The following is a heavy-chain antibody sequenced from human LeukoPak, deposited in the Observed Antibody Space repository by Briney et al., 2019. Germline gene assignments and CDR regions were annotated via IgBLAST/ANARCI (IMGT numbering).Heavy chain of an antibody. CDR1: GFTFSSYA. J-gene: IGHJ3*02. CDR3: AKGGVTMIVVVTDGAVDAFDI. Sequence: GGSLRLSCAASGFTFSSYAMYWVRQAPGKGLEWVAVISYDGSNKYYADSVKGRFTISRDNSKNTLYLQMNSLRAEDTAVYYCAKGGVTMIVVVTDGAVDAFDIWGQGTMVTVSS. V-gene: IGHV3-30-3*01. D-gene: IGHD3-22*01. CDR2: ISYDGSNK.